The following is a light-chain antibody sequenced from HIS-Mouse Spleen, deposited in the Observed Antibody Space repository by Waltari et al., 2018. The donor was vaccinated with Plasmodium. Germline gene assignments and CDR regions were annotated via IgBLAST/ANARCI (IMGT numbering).Light chain of an antibody. Sequence: QSALTQPASVSGSPGQSITISCTGTSSDVGSYNLVSWYQQNPGKAPKLIIDEGSKRPSGVSNRFSGSKSGNTASLTLSGLQAEDEADYYCCSYAGSSTWVFGGGTKLTVL. CDR2: EGS. CDR1: SSDVGSYNL. CDR3: CSYAGSSTWV. V-gene: IGLV2-23*01. J-gene: IGLJ3*02.